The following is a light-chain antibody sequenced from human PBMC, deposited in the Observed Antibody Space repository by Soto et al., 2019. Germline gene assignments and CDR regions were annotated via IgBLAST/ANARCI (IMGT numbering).Light chain of an antibody. V-gene: IGKV3-15*01. J-gene: IGKJ5*01. Sequence: MVLTQSPATLSVSPLEVGTLSCMGIETISTNLAWFQRKPGQPPRLLIYGSSTRATGVPDRFSGSGSGTEFTLIISSLQSEDVALYYCQQYSNWPPAITFGQGTRLEIK. CDR3: QQYSNWPPAIT. CDR1: ETISTN. CDR2: GSS.